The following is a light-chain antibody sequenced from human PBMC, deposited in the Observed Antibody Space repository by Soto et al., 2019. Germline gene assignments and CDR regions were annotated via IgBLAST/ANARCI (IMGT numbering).Light chain of an antibody. Sequence: TVMTQSPFSLTVTPGEPASISCRSSQSLLDSEGYNYLDWYLQKPGQPPQLLIYMGSDRASGVPDRFSGSGSGTDFTLKISRVEAEDVGVYYCMQALRTPFTFGQGTRLEIK. CDR2: MGS. CDR3: MQALRTPFT. V-gene: IGKV2-28*01. J-gene: IGKJ5*01. CDR1: QSLLDSEGYNY.